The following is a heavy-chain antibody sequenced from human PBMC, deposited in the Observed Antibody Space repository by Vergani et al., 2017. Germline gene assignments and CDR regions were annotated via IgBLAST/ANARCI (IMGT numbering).Heavy chain of an antibody. D-gene: IGHD6-6*01. Sequence: QVQLVQSGSELKKPGASVKVSCKASGYTFTSYAMNWVRQAPGQGLEWMGWISAYNGNTNYAQKLQGRVTMTTDTSTSTAYMELRSLRSDDTAVYYCARLYSSSSSVDPWGQGTLVTVSS. CDR1: GYTFTSYA. CDR3: ARLYSSSSSVDP. J-gene: IGHJ5*02. CDR2: ISAYNGNT. V-gene: IGHV1-18*01.